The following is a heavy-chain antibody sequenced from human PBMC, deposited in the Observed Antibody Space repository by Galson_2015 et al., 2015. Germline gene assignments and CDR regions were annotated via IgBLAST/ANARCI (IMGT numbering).Heavy chain of an antibody. Sequence: TLSLTCTVSGGSISSGNYYWSWIRQHPGKGLEWIGYIYYSGNTFYNPSLKGLVTISVDTSKNQFSLKLSSVTAADTAVYYCARVLENNYYYYYMDVWGKGTTVTVSS. CDR3: ARVLENNYYYYYMDV. D-gene: IGHD1/OR15-1a*01. V-gene: IGHV4-31*01. CDR1: GGSISSGNYY. CDR2: IYYSGNT. J-gene: IGHJ6*03.